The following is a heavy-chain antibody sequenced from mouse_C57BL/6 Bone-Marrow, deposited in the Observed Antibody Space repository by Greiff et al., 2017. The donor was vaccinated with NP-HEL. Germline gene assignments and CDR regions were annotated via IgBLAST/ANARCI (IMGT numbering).Heavy chain of an antibody. Sequence: QVQLQQSGPELVKPGASVKISCKASGYAFSSSWMNWVKQRPGKGLEWIGRIYPGDGDTNYNGKFKGKATLTADKSSSTAYMQLSSLTSEDSAVYFCARGDYGPWVWGTGTTVTVSS. CDR2: IYPGDGDT. CDR1: GYAFSSSW. CDR3: ARGDYGPWV. J-gene: IGHJ1*03. V-gene: IGHV1-82*01. D-gene: IGHD1-2*01.